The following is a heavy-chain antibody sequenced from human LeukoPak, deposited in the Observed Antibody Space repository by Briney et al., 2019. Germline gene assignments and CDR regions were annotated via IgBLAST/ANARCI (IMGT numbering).Heavy chain of an antibody. D-gene: IGHD2-8*02. CDR1: GGSISSYY. Sequence: SGTLSLTCTVSGGSISSYYWSWIRQPPGKGLEWIGYIYYSRSTNYNPSLKSRVTISVDTSKNQFSLKLSSVTAADTAVYYCALVLRGWFDPWGQGTLVTVSS. J-gene: IGHJ5*02. V-gene: IGHV4-59*01. CDR2: IYYSRST. CDR3: ALVLRGWFDP.